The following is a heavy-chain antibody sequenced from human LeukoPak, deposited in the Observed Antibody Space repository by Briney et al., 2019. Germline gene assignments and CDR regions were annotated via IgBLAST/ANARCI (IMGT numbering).Heavy chain of an antibody. CDR3: ARESNSGYYLSY. Sequence: GGSLRLSCAASGFTVSTNYMSWVRQAPGKGLEWVSVIYSGGRTYYADSVKGRFTISRDNTKNTLYLQMNSLRAEDTAVYYCARESNSGYYLSYWGQGTLVTVSS. CDR1: GFTVSTNY. CDR2: IYSGGRT. D-gene: IGHD3-22*01. J-gene: IGHJ4*02. V-gene: IGHV3-66*01.